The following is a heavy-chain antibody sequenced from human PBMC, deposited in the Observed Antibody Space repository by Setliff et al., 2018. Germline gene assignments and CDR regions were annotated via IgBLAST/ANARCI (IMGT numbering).Heavy chain of an antibody. V-gene: IGHV4-61*09. D-gene: IGHD3-10*01. CDR3: ARSNMGNYYDSGRYYYYYYMDV. J-gene: IGHJ6*03. CDR1: GGSINEANYY. Sequence: PSETLSLTCTVSGGSINEANYYWSWIRQPAGKGLEWIGHIYTSGTTKYNPSLKSRVTISVDASKNQFFLKLTSVTAADTAVYYCARSNMGNYYDSGRYYYYYYMDVWGKGTTVTVSS. CDR2: IYTSGTT.